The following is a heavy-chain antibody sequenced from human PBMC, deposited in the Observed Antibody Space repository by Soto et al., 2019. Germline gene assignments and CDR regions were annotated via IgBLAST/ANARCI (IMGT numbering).Heavy chain of an antibody. CDR2: ISWNSGSI. CDR1: GFTFDDYA. V-gene: IGHV3-9*01. Sequence: GGSLRLSCAASGFTFDDYAMHWVRQAPGKGLEWVSGISWNSGSIGYADSVKGRFTISRDNAKNSLYLQMNSLRAEDTALYYCARDMTSYGMDVWGQGXTVTVYS. CDR3: ARDMTSYGMDV. D-gene: IGHD2-2*01. J-gene: IGHJ6*02.